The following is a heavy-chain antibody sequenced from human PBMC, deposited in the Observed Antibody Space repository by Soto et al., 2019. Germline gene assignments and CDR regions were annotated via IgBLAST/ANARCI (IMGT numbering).Heavy chain of an antibody. CDR1: GGTFSSYA. D-gene: IGHD3-10*01. J-gene: IGHJ6*02. V-gene: IGHV1-69*01. CDR2: IIPIFGTA. CDR3: ARSLWFGESYYYYGMDV. Sequence: QVQLVQSGAEVKKPGSSVKVSCNASGGTFSSYAISWVRQAPGRGLEWMGGIIPIFGTANYAQKFQGRVTITADESTSTAYMELSSLRSEDTAVYYCARSLWFGESYYYYGMDVWGQGTTVTVSS.